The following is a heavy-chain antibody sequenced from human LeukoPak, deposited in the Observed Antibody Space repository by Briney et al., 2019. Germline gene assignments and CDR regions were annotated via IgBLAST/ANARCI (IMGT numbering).Heavy chain of an antibody. V-gene: IGHV1-18*04. CDR1: GYTFTGYY. D-gene: IGHD4-23*01. CDR3: ARGGVTSVVDV. Sequence: GASVKASCKASGYTFTGYYMHWVRQAPGQGLEWMGWISPYNGNTNYAQKLQGRVTMTTDTSTSTAYMELRSLTSDDTAVYYCARGGVTSVVDVWGKGTTVTISS. J-gene: IGHJ6*04. CDR2: ISPYNGNT.